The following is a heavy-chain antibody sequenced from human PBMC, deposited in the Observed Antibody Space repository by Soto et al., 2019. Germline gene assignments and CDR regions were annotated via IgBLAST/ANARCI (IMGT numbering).Heavy chain of an antibody. Sequence: QVQLVQSGAEVKKPGASVKVSCKASGYTFTGYYMHWVRQAPGQGLEWMGWINPNSGGTNYAQKFQGWVTMTRETSISTAYMELSRLRSDDTAVYYCARGTSTSIAAPRLWFDPWVQGTLVTVSS. CDR2: INPNSGGT. CDR1: GYTFTGYY. V-gene: IGHV1-2*04. CDR3: ARGTSTSIAAPRLWFDP. J-gene: IGHJ5*02. D-gene: IGHD6-6*01.